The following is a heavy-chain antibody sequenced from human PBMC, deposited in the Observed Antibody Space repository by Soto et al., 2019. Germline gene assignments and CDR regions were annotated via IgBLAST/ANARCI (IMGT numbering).Heavy chain of an antibody. D-gene: IGHD6-13*01. CDR3: ANRERYSSSWPRPPWGRDYYYYGMDV. CDR2: IIPIFGTA. V-gene: IGHV1-69*13. CDR1: GGTFSSYA. Sequence: VASVKVSCKASGGTFSSYAISWVRQAPGQGLEWMGGIIPIFGTANYAQKFQGRVTITADESTSTAYMELSSLRSEDTAVYYCANRERYSSSWPRPPWGRDYYYYGMDVWGQGSKVTFSS. J-gene: IGHJ6*02.